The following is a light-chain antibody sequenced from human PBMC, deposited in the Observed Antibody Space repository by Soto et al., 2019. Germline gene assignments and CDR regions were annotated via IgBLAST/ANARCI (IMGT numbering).Light chain of an antibody. J-gene: IGLJ2*01. Sequence: QSALTQPRSVSGSPGQSVTISCTGTNSDVGGYNYVSWYQQYPGKAPKLMISGVSERPSGVPDRFSGSKSGNTASLTISGLQAEDEADYYCCSYAGSQTLIFGGGTKLTVL. CDR3: CSYAGSQTLI. V-gene: IGLV2-11*01. CDR2: GVS. CDR1: NSDVGGYNY.